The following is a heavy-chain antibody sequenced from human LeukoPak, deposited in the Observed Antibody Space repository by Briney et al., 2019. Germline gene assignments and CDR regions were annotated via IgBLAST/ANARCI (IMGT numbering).Heavy chain of an antibody. J-gene: IGHJ3*02. V-gene: IGHV4-30-2*01. D-gene: IGHD3-10*01. CDR1: GGSISSGGYS. CDR3: ASPGSGRHAFDI. CDR2: IYHSGST. Sequence: SETLSLTCTVSGGSISSGGYSWGWIRQPPGKGLEWIGYIYHSGSTNYNPSLKSRVTISVDTSKNQFSLKLSSVTAADTAVYYCASPGSGRHAFDIWGQGTMVTVSS.